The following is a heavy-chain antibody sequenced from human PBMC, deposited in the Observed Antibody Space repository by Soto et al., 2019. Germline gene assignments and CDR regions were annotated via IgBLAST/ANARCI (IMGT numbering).Heavy chain of an antibody. V-gene: IGHV3-23*01. Sequence: GGSLRLTCAASGFTFSSYAMSWVRQAPGKGLEWVSAISGSGGSTYYADSVKGRFTISRDNSKNTLYLQMNSLRAEDTAVYYCAKDYQDYYDSSGYYPWGQGTLVTVSS. CDR1: GFTFSSYA. CDR2: ISGSGGST. D-gene: IGHD3-22*01. CDR3: AKDYQDYYDSSGYYP. J-gene: IGHJ5*02.